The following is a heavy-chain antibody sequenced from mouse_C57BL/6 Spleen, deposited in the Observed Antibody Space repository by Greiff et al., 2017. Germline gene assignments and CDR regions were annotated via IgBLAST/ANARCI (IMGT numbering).Heavy chain of an antibody. CDR2: ISSGGSYT. CDR3: ARLLYYYGSSYAAMDY. J-gene: IGHJ4*01. V-gene: IGHV5-6*01. CDR1: GFTFSSYG. D-gene: IGHD1-1*01. Sequence: EVKLVESGGDLVKPGGSLKLSCAASGFTFSSYGMSWVRQTPDKRLEWVATISSGGSYTYYPDSVKGRFTISRDNAKNTLYLQMSSLKSEDTAMYYCARLLYYYGSSYAAMDYWGQGTSVTVSS.